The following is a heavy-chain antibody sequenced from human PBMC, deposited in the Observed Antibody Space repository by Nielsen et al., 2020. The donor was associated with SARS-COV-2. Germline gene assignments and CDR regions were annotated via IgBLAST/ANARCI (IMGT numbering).Heavy chain of an antibody. J-gene: IGHJ4*02. CDR3: ARGRNCGSRPMGY. D-gene: IGHD1-26*01. CDR1: GGSFSGYY. Sequence: ADTLSLTCAVYGGSFSGYYLSWIRQPPGKGLEWIGEINHSGSTNYNPSLKSRVTIPVDTSKNQFSLKLSSVTAADTAVYYCARGRNCGSRPMGYWGQGTLVTVSS. V-gene: IGHV4-34*01. CDR2: INHSGST.